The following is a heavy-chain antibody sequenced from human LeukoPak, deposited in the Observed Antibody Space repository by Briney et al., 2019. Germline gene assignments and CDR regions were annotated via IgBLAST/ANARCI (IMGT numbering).Heavy chain of an antibody. J-gene: IGHJ4*02. V-gene: IGHV3-53*01. Sequence: GGSLRLSCAASGFTVSSNYMSWVRQAPGKGLEWVSVIYNGGSTYYADSVKGRFTISRDNSKNTLYLQMNSLRAEDTAVYYCARSYSSSWYDSWGQGTLVTVSS. D-gene: IGHD6-13*01. CDR1: GFTVSSNY. CDR3: ARSYSSSWYDS. CDR2: IYNGGST.